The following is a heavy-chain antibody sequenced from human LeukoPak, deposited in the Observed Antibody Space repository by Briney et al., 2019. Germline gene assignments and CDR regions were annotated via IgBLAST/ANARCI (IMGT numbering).Heavy chain of an antibody. V-gene: IGHV3-21*01. CDR2: ISSSSSYI. CDR3: ARNTDSSSWSSYYYMDV. J-gene: IGHJ6*03. Sequence: PGGSLRLSCAASGFTFSSYSMNWVRQAPGKGLEWVSSISSSSSYIYYADSVKGRFTISRDNAKNSLYLQMNSLRAEDTAVYYCARNTDSSSWSSYYYMDVWGKGTTVTISS. D-gene: IGHD6-13*01. CDR1: GFTFSSYS.